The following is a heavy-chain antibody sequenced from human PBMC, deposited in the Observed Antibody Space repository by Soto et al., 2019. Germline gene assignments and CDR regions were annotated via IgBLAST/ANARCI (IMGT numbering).Heavy chain of an antibody. CDR3: ARVKPSGNWFDP. CDR2: IYYSGST. CDR1: GGSISSYY. Sequence: PSETLSLTCTVSGGSISSYYWSWIRQPPGKGLEWIGYIYYSGSTNYNPSLKSRVTISVDTSKNQFSLKLSSVTAADTAVYYCARVKPSGNWFDPWGQGTLVTVSS. V-gene: IGHV4-59*01. J-gene: IGHJ5*02.